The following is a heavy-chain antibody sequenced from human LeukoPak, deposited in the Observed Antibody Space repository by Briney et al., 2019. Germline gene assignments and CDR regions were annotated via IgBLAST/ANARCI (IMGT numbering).Heavy chain of an antibody. J-gene: IGHJ5*02. CDR3: ARTLFGDQYQLLHNCFDP. D-gene: IGHD2-2*01. CDR2: INTDTGNP. CDR1: GYTFTNYA. V-gene: IGHV7-4-1*02. Sequence: ASVKVSCKASGYTFTNYAMNWVRQAPGQGLEWMGWINTDTGNPTYAQGFTRRLVFSLDTSASTAYLQISSLKAEDTAVYYCARTLFGDQYQLLHNCFDPWGQGTLVTVSS.